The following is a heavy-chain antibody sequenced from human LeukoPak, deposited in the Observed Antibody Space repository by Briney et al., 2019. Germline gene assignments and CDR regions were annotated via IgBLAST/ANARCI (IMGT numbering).Heavy chain of an antibody. V-gene: IGHV3-23*01. D-gene: IGHD3-9*01. J-gene: IGHJ4*02. CDR1: GFTFSSYA. CDR2: ISGSGGST. Sequence: PGASLRLSCAASGFTFSSYAMSWVRQAPGKGLEWVSAISGSGGSTYYADSVKGRFTISRDNSKNTLYLQMNSLRAEDTAVYYCAKISAYDILTGDFDCWGQGTLVTVSS. CDR3: AKISAYDILTGDFDC.